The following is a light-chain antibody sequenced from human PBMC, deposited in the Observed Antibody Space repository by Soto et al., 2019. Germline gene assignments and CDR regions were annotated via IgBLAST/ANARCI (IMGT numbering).Light chain of an antibody. CDR3: TSYGGRDNLM. J-gene: IGLJ3*02. CDR2: EVN. V-gene: IGLV2-8*01. CDR1: SSDIGAYNY. Sequence: QSALTQPPSASGSPGQSVTISCTGTSSDIGAYNYVSWFQQHPGEAHKLIISEVNKRPSGVPDRFSGSKSGNTASLTVSGLQAEDEADYYCTSYGGRDNLMFGGGTKVTVL.